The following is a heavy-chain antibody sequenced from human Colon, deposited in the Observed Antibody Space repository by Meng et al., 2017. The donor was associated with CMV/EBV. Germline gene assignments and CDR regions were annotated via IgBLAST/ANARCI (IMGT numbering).Heavy chain of an antibody. CDR1: GFAFSNHW. CDR3: ARGVTAMVRIFDY. CDR2: INSEGSTT. V-gene: IGHV3-74*01. J-gene: IGHJ4*02. D-gene: IGHD5-18*01. Sequence: GESLKISCAASGFAFSNHWMHWVRQAPGKGLVWVSRINSEGSTTTYADSVEGRFTISRDNAKNSLYLQMNSLRAEDTAVYYCARGVTAMVRIFDYWGQGTLVTVSS.